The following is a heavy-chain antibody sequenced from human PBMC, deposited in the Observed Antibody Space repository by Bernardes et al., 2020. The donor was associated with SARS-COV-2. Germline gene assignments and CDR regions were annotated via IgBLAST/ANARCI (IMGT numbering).Heavy chain of an antibody. CDR1: GFTFSNYW. J-gene: IGHJ3*02. Sequence: GGSLRLSCAASGFTFSNYWMHWVRQAPGKGLVCVSYINNDGRTTSFADSVKGRFTISRDNAKNTLYLQMNSLRAEDTAVYYCARDRIRCCSGGTRYRSHNFDIWGQGITVNVYS. D-gene: IGHD2-15*01. CDR2: INNDGRTT. V-gene: IGHV3-74*01. CDR3: ARDRIRCCSGGTRYRSHNFDI.